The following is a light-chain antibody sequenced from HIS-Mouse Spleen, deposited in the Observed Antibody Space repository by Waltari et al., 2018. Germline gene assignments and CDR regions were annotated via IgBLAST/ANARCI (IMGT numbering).Light chain of an antibody. CDR2: DGS. CDR3: QVWDSSSDHVV. Sequence: SYVLTQPPSVSVAPGKTARITCGGNNLGSKSVHWYQQKPGQAPVLVVYDGSDRPSGIPERFSGSNSGNTATLTISRVEAGDEADYYCQVWDSSSDHVVFGGGTKLTVL. J-gene: IGLJ2*01. CDR1: NLGSKS. V-gene: IGLV3-21*03.